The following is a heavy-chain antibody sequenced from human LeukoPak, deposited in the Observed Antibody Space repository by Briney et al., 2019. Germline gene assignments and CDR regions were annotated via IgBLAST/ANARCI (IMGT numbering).Heavy chain of an antibody. CDR3: AKDQEVAATGTWGSIDY. J-gene: IGHJ4*02. V-gene: IGHV3-30*18. CDR1: GFTFSNYG. Sequence: GGSLRLSCAASGFTFSNYGMYWVRQAPGKGLEWVVVISNDGSSKYYADSVKGRFTISRDNSKNTLYLQMNSLRAEDTAFYYCAKDQEVAATGTWGSIDYWGQGTLVTVSS. D-gene: IGHD6-13*01. CDR2: ISNDGSSK.